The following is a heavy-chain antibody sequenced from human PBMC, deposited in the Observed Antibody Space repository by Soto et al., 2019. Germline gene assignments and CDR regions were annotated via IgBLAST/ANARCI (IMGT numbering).Heavy chain of an antibody. J-gene: IGHJ4*02. CDR3: ARGAPRTRDVPTYLHF. V-gene: IGHV4-31*03. Sequence: PSETLSLTCSASGDSMTSGGYYWSWVRHHPGKGLEWVGSIYYTGDTYFNPSLKSRITVSMDTSKNEFSLKLTSVTSADTAVYFCARGAPRTRDVPTYLHFCGQGTLVTVSS. CDR1: GDSMTSGGYY. CDR2: IYYTGDT.